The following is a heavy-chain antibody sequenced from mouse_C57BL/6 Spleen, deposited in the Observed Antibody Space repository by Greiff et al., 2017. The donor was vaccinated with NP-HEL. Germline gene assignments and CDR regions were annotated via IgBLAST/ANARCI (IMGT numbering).Heavy chain of an antibody. Sequence: QVQLQQSGAELVRPGASVKLSCKASGYTFTDYYINWVKQRPGQGLEWIARIYPGSGNTYYNEKFKGKATLTAEKSSSTAYMQLSSLTSEDSAVYFCARHGSPYWYFDVWGTGTTVTVSS. V-gene: IGHV1-76*01. D-gene: IGHD1-1*01. CDR1: GYTFTDYY. CDR2: IYPGSGNT. J-gene: IGHJ1*03. CDR3: ARHGSPYWYFDV.